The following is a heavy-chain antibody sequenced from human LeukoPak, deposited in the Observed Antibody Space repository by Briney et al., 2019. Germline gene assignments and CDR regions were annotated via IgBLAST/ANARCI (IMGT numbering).Heavy chain of an antibody. Sequence: GGSLRLSCAASGFTFSSYEMNWVRQAPGKGLEWVSYISSSGSTIYYANSVKGRLTISRDNAKNSLYLQMNSLRAEDTAVYYCARDGSGSGNYYNVAGFDYWGQGTLVTVSS. CDR2: ISSSGSTI. CDR1: GFTFSSYE. J-gene: IGHJ4*02. D-gene: IGHD3-10*01. CDR3: ARDGSGSGNYYNVAGFDY. V-gene: IGHV3-48*03.